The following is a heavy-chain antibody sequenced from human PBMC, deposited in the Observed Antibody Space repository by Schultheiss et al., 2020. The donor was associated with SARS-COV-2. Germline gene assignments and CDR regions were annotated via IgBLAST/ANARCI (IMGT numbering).Heavy chain of an antibody. CDR1: GFTFSSYG. Sequence: GGSLRLSCAASGFTFSSYGMHWVRQAPGKGLEWVAVIWYDGSNKYYADSVKGRFTISRDNSKNTLYLQMNSLRAEDTAVYYCARDYGFGEFNYYGMDVWGQGTTVTVSS. CDR2: IWYDGSNK. CDR3: ARDYGFGEFNYYGMDV. D-gene: IGHD3-10*01. V-gene: IGHV3-33*01. J-gene: IGHJ6*02.